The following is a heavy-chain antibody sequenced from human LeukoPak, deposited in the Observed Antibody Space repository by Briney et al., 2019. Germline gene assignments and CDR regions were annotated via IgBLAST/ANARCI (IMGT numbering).Heavy chain of an antibody. Sequence: GGSLRLSCAASGFTFSSYAMSWVRQAPGKGLEWVSVISGSGDATYYAGSVKGRFTISRDNSKNTLDLQLNSLRAEDTAVYYCAKDLFRYDSSGYSDYWGQGTLVTVSS. CDR2: ISGSGDAT. D-gene: IGHD3-22*01. V-gene: IGHV3-23*01. J-gene: IGHJ4*02. CDR1: GFTFSSYA. CDR3: AKDLFRYDSSGYSDY.